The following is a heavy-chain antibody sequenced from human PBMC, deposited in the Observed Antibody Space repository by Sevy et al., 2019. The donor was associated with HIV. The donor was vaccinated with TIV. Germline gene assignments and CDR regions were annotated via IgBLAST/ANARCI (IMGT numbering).Heavy chain of an antibody. V-gene: IGHV3-7*01. D-gene: IGHD1-26*01. CDR1: GFNIRTHW. J-gene: IGHJ4*02. Sequence: GGSLRLSCAASGFNIRTHWMLWVRQAPGKGLEWVANINEDGSTKYYLDSVKGRFTISRDNDENSVFLQMNSLRVEDTAVYYCVRALLKADSLWGQGTLVTVSS. CDR2: INEDGSTK. CDR3: VRALLKADSL.